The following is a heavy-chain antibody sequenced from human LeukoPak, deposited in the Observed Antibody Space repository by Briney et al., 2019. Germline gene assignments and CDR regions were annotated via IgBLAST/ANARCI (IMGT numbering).Heavy chain of an antibody. Sequence: PGGSLRLSCAASRFTVSSNYMSWVRQAPGKGLEWVSVIYIGNSTYYADSVRGRFTISRDNSKNTLYLQMNSLRVEDTAVYFCARGYLEDYWGQGTLVTVSS. CDR1: RFTVSSNY. V-gene: IGHV3-66*01. CDR3: ARGYLEDY. D-gene: IGHD3-10*01. J-gene: IGHJ4*02. CDR2: IYIGNST.